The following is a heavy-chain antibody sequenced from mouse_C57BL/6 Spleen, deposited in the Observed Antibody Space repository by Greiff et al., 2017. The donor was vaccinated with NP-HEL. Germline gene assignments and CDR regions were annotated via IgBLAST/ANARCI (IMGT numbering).Heavy chain of an antibody. CDR3: ATMMVKYYFDY. V-gene: IGHV3-6*01. CDR1: GYSITSGYY. D-gene: IGHD2-3*01. CDR2: ISYDGSN. Sequence: EVQLQQSGPGLVKPSQSLSLTCSVTGYSITSGYYWNWIRQFPGNKLEWMGYISYDGSNNYNPSLKNRISITRDTSKNQFFLKLNSVTTEDTATYYCATMMVKYYFDYWGQGTTLTVSS. J-gene: IGHJ2*01.